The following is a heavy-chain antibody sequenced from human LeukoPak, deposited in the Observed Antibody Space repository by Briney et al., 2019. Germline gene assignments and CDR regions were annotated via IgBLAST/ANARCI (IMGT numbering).Heavy chain of an antibody. D-gene: IGHD1-26*01. Sequence: GGSLRLSCAASGFTFSSYAMHWVRQAPGKGLEWVSVIYSGGSTYYADSVKGRFTISRDNSKNTLYLQMNSLRAEDTAVYYCARDSGSYYFDYWGQGTLVTVSS. J-gene: IGHJ4*02. CDR3: ARDSGSYYFDY. V-gene: IGHV3-53*01. CDR1: GFTFSSYA. CDR2: IYSGGST.